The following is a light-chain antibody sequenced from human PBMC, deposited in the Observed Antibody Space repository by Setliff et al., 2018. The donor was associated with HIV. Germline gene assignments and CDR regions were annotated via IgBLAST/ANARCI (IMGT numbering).Light chain of an antibody. CDR1: SSNVGTYNL. CDR3: CSYAGSSTPVI. CDR2: EVS. J-gene: IGLJ2*01. V-gene: IGLV2-23*02. Sequence: QSALTQPASVSGSPGQSTTISCTGSSSNVGTYNLVSWYQHHPVKAPKLVIYEVSKRPSGVSDRFSGSKSGDTASLTISGLQAEDEAYYYCCSYAGSSTPVIFGGGT.